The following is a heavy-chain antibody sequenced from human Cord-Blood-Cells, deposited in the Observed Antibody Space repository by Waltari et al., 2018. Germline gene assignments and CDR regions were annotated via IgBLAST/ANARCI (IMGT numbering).Heavy chain of an antibody. CDR3: AREDTAMVIDY. CDR1: GGTFSSYA. Sequence: QVQLVQSGAEVKKPGSSVKVSCKAAGGTFSSYAISWVRQAPGQGLEWMGRIIPILGIANYAQKFQGRVTITADKSTSTAYMELSSLRSEDTAVYYCAREDTAMVIDYWGQGTLVTVSS. D-gene: IGHD5-18*01. J-gene: IGHJ4*02. V-gene: IGHV1-69*09. CDR2: IIPILGIA.